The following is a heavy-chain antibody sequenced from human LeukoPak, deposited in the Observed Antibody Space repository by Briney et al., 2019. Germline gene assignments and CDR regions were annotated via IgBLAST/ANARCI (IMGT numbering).Heavy chain of an antibody. CDR3: ARGTGGAAGNPGLY. J-gene: IGHJ4*02. CDR1: GYTFTSYD. V-gene: IGHV1-46*01. Sequence: AAVKVSCKASGYTFTSYDIHCVRQAPGQALEWMGIINPSGGSTSYAQKVQGRVTMTRDTSTSTVYMELSSLRSEDTAVYYCARGTGGAAGNPGLYWGQGTLVTVSS. CDR2: INPSGGST. D-gene: IGHD6-13*01.